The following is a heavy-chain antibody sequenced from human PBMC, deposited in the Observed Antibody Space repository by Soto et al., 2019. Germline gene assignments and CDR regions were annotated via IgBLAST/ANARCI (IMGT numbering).Heavy chain of an antibody. Sequence: SETLSLTCTVSGGSISSYYWSWIRQPPGKGLEWIGYIYYSGSTNYNPSLKSRVTISVDTSKNQFSLKLSSVTAADTAVYYCARLYGSGSYLYYYYMDVWGKGTTVNVSS. J-gene: IGHJ6*03. V-gene: IGHV4-59*01. CDR3: ARLYGSGSYLYYYYMDV. CDR1: GGSISSYY. CDR2: IYYSGST. D-gene: IGHD3-10*01.